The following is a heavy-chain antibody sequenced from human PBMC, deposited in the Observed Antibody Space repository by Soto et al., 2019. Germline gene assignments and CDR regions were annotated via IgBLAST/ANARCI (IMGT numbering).Heavy chain of an antibody. J-gene: IGHJ6*02. D-gene: IGHD3-16*01. Sequence: PGGSLRLSCAASGFTFSSYNMNWVRQAPGKGLEWVSSISSSSGYIYYADSMKGRFTISRDNAKNSLYLHMNSLRAEDTAVYYCAREGEMPYYYYGLDVWGQGTTVTVSS. CDR1: GFTFSSYN. CDR3: AREGEMPYYYYGLDV. CDR2: ISSSSGYI. V-gene: IGHV3-21*04.